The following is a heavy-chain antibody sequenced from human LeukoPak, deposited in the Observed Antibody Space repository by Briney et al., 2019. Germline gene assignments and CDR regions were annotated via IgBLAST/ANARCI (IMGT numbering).Heavy chain of an antibody. J-gene: IGHJ4*02. D-gene: IGHD2-15*01. CDR1: GGSISSYH. Sequence: WETLSLTCTVSGGSISSYHWSWIRQPPGKGLEWIGYIYSSVSTSYNPSLKSRVAISVDTSKNQFSLKLSSVTAADTAVYYCARRISGGSSDYWGQGTLVTVSS. V-gene: IGHV4-59*08. CDR2: IYSSVST. CDR3: ARRISGGSSDY.